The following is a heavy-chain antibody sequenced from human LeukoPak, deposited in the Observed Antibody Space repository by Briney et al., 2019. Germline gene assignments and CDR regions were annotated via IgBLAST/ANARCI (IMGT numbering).Heavy chain of an antibody. Sequence: GASVKVSCKASGYTFNGYYMHWVRQALGQGLEWMGWINPNSGDTNYAQKFQGRVTMTRDTSINTAYMKLSRLGSDDTAVYFCARAEDYDGSSGYYRIDYWGQGTLVTVSS. CDR1: GYTFNGYY. CDR3: ARAEDYDGSSGYYRIDY. CDR2: INPNSGDT. J-gene: IGHJ4*02. D-gene: IGHD3-22*01. V-gene: IGHV1-2*02.